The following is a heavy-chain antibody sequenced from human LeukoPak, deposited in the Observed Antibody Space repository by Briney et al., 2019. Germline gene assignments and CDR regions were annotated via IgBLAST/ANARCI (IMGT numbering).Heavy chain of an antibody. CDR3: VRDFRSADY. Sequence: GGSLRLSCAASGFTFSTYCMHWVRQAPGKGPMWVSRICPDGTVTNYADSVKARFIISRDNARNTVYLQMNSLRVEDTAVYYCVRDFRSADYWGQGTLVTASS. CDR2: ICPDGTVT. CDR1: GFTFSTYC. V-gene: IGHV3-74*01. J-gene: IGHJ4*02.